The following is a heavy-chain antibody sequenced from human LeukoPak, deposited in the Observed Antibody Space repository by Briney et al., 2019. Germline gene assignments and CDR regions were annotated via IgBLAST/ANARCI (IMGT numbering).Heavy chain of an antibody. Sequence: GGSLRLSCAASGFTFDDYGMSWVRQAPGKGLEWVSGINWNGGGTGYADSVKGRFTISRDNAKNSLYLQMNSLRAEDTALYYCARDLRCSLTADYWGKGTTVTVSS. D-gene: IGHD3-16*01. V-gene: IGHV3-20*04. J-gene: IGHJ6*04. CDR3: ARDLRCSLTADY. CDR2: INWNGGGT. CDR1: GFTFDDYG.